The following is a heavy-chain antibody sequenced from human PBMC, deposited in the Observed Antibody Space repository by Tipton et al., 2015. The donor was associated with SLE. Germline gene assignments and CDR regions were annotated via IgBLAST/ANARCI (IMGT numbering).Heavy chain of an antibody. D-gene: IGHD3-16*01. Sequence: TLSLTCTVSSGSLSNYYWSWIRQPPGKGLEWIGRIYDSGSTSYNSSFKSRVTISVDTSKNQFSLRLSSVTAADTAVYYCARVWGSYFDKWGQGALVTVSS. J-gene: IGHJ4*02. CDR3: ARVWGSYFDK. CDR2: IYDSGST. CDR1: SGSLSNYY. V-gene: IGHV4-59*08.